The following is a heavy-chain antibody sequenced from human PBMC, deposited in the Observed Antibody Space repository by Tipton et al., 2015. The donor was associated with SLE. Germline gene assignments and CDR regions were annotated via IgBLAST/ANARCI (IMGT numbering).Heavy chain of an antibody. CDR3: ARNGAGGILPLDY. Sequence: TLSLTCTVSGGSISSSSYYWSWIRQPPGKGLEWIGEINDSGSTNYNPSLKSRVTISVDTSKKQFSLRLTSVTAADTAVYYCARNGAGGILPLDYWGQGTLVTVSS. J-gene: IGHJ4*02. CDR2: INDSGST. CDR1: GGSISSSSYY. D-gene: IGHD6-13*01. V-gene: IGHV4-39*07.